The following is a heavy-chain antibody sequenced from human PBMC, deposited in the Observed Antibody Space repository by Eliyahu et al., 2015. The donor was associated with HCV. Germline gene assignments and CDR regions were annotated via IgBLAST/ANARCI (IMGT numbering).Heavy chain of an antibody. D-gene: IGHD6-6*01. CDR2: ISADXDNT. V-gene: IGHV1-18*01. Sequence: QVQLVQSGAEVKKPGASVKVSCKASGYTFTSYGISWVRQAPGQGLEWMGWISADXDNTNXAQKLQGRVTMTTDTSTSTVYMELRSLRSDDTAVYYCAXGQGSSSDYGSYWGQGTLVTVSS. J-gene: IGHJ4*02. CDR1: GYTFTSYG. CDR3: AXGQGSSSDYGSY.